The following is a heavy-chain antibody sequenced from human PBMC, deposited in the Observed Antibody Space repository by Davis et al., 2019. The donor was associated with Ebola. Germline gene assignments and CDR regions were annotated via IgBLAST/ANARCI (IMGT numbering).Heavy chain of an antibody. J-gene: IGHJ3*02. CDR1: GLTVSGHY. Sequence: GESLKISCAASGLTVSGHYMSWVRQAPGKGLEWVSILYAGGNTYYTDSVKGRFTISRHNSKNTLYLQMNTVKTDDTAMYYCARGPPRGGFDIWGQGTMVTVSS. D-gene: IGHD2-15*01. CDR3: ARGPPRGGFDI. V-gene: IGHV3-53*04. CDR2: LYAGGNT.